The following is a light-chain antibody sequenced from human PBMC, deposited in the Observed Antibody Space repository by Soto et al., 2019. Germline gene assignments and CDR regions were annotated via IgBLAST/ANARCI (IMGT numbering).Light chain of an antibody. V-gene: IGLV1-40*01. CDR1: SSNIGGGYD. CDR2: GNN. CDR3: PSYDSSLSGSV. J-gene: IGLJ1*01. Sequence: QSVLTQPPSLSGAPGQRVTISCSGSSSNIGGGYDVHWYQQLPGTAPKLLIYGNNNRPSGVPDRFSGSKSGTSASLAITGLQAEDEADYYCPSYDSSLSGSVFGTGTKVTVL.